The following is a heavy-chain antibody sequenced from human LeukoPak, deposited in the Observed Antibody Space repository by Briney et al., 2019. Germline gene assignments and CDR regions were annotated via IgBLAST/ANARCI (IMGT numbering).Heavy chain of an antibody. Sequence: GGSLRLSCAASGFTFSSYSMNWVRQAPGKGLEWVSSISSSSSYIYYADSVKGRFTICRDNAKNSLYLQMNSLRAEDTAVYYCARDRYSANKIFDYWGQGTLVTVSS. D-gene: IGHD1-1*01. V-gene: IGHV3-21*01. CDR3: ARDRYSANKIFDY. J-gene: IGHJ4*02. CDR2: ISSSSSYI. CDR1: GFTFSSYS.